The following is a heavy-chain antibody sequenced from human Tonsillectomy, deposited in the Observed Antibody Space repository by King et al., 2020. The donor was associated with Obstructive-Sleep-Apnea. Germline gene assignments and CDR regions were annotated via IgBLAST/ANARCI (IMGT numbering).Heavy chain of an antibody. J-gene: IGHJ3*02. D-gene: IGHD3-22*01. V-gene: IGHV3-49*03. Sequence: EVQLVESGGGLVQPGRSLRLSCTASGFTFGDYAMSWFRQAPGKGLEWVGFIRSKAYGGTTEYAASVKGRFTISRDDSKSIAYLQMNTLKTEDTAVYYCTRDPGVVVITYDAFDIWGQGTMVTVSS. CDR3: TRDPGVVVITYDAFDI. CDR2: IRSKAYGGTT. CDR1: GFTFGDYA.